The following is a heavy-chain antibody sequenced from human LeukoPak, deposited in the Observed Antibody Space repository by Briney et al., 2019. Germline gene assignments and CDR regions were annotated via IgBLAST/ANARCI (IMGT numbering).Heavy chain of an antibody. Sequence: SETLSLTCIVSGGSISSSIYYWAWVRQPPGKGLEWIGTVFYNGATQYSPSLRSRVTISIDTSTNQFSLKLTSVTAADTAVYYCARHTNPRMGDGDYSDWFDPWGQGTLVTVSS. CDR1: GGSISSSIYY. CDR3: ARHTNPRMGDGDYSDWFDP. V-gene: IGHV4-39*07. CDR2: VFYNGAT. J-gene: IGHJ5*02. D-gene: IGHD4-17*01.